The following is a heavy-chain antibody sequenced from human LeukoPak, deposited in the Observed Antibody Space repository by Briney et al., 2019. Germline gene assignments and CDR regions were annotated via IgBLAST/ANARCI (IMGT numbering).Heavy chain of an antibody. CDR1: VGGLSSDY. J-gene: IGHJ4*02. CDR2: IYTSGST. CDR3: AREPTAMFTLFDY. Sequence: SETLPFTSTGAVGGLSSDYWRWIRQPAGKGLKWIGRIYTSGSTNYNPSLTSRVTMSVDTAKNPFSLKLSSVAAADTAVYYCAREPTAMFTLFDYWGQGTLVTVSS. D-gene: IGHD5-18*01. V-gene: IGHV4-4*07.